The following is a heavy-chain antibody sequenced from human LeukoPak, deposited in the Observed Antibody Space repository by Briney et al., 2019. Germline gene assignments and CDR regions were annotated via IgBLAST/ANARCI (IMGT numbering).Heavy chain of an antibody. D-gene: IGHD6-19*01. V-gene: IGHV4-39*07. CDR2: IYYSGST. Sequence: PSETLSLTCAVSGGSISSNSYYWGWIRQPPGKGLEWIGSIYYSGSTNYNPSLKSRVTISVDTSKNQFSLKLNSVTAADTAVYYCARGRLARSPYFDYWGQGTLVTVSS. J-gene: IGHJ4*02. CDR3: ARGRLARSPYFDY. CDR1: GGSISSNSYY.